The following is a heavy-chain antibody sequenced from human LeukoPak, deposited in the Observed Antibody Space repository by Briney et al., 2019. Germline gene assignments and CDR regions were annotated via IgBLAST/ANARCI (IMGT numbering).Heavy chain of an antibody. D-gene: IGHD3-22*01. CDR1: GFTFSSYE. V-gene: IGHV3-48*03. CDR2: ISSSGSTI. J-gene: IGHJ4*02. Sequence: PGGSLRLSCAASGFTFSSYEMNWVRQAPGKGLEWVSYISSSGSTIYYADSVKGRFTISRDNAKNSLYLQMNSLRAEDTAVYYCARALDYYDSSGYQGFDYWGQGTLVTVSS. CDR3: ARALDYYDSSGYQGFDY.